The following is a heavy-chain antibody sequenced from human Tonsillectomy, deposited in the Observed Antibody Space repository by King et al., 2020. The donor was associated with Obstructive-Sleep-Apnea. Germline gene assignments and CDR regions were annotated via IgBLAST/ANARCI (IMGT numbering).Heavy chain of an antibody. CDR1: GFTFPDYT. CDR3: TRDGSGWPRDAFDI. CDR2: IRTKGYGGTA. J-gene: IGHJ3*02. D-gene: IGHD6-19*01. Sequence: VQLVESGGGLVQPGRSLRLSCTASGFTFPDYTLSWFRQAPGKGLEWVGFIRTKGYGGTAEYAASVKGRFTISRHDSKSIAYLQMNILKTEDTALYYCTRDGSGWPRDAFDIWGQGTMVTVSS. V-gene: IGHV3-49*03.